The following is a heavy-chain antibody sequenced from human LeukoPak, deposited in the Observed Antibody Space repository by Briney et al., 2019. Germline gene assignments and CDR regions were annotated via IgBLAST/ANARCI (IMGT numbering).Heavy chain of an antibody. Sequence: PGGSLGLSCAASGFTFSGSAMHWVRQASGKGLEWVGRIRSKANSYATAYAASVKGRFTISRDDSKNTAYLQMNSLKTEDTAVYYCTRHYYGSGSPRDVWGQGTTVTVSS. V-gene: IGHV3-73*01. CDR3: TRHYYGSGSPRDV. D-gene: IGHD3-10*01. CDR1: GFTFSGSA. J-gene: IGHJ6*02. CDR2: IRSKANSYAT.